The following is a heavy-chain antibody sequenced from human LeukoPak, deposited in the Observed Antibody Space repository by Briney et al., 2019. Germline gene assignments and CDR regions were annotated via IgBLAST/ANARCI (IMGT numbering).Heavy chain of an antibody. J-gene: IGHJ6*03. Sequence: GGSLRLSCAASGFTFNNAWMNWVRQAPGKGLEWISHISNFGDIIHYADSVEGRFTISRDNDKNSIYLQMNSLRAEDTAVYYCAKDATPALGTVYMDVWGKGTTVTISS. CDR1: GFTFNNAW. D-gene: IGHD6-13*01. V-gene: IGHV3-48*03. CDR2: ISNFGDII. CDR3: AKDATPALGTVYMDV.